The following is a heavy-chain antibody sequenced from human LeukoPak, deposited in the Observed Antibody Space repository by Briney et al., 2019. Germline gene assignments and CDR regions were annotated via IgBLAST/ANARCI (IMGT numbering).Heavy chain of an antibody. J-gene: IGHJ4*02. Sequence: SQTLSLTCAISGDSVSSISAAWNWIRQSPSGGLEWLGRTYYRSKWYNDYAVSVKSRITFNPDRSENQVSLQMNSVTPEDTAVYYCARETTSLFDSWGQGTLVTVSS. CDR3: ARETTSLFDS. CDR2: TYYRSKWYN. D-gene: IGHD2/OR15-2a*01. V-gene: IGHV6-1*01. CDR1: GDSVSSISAA.